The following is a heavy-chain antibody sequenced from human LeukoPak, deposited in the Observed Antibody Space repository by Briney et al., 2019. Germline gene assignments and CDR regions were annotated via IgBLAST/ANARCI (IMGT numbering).Heavy chain of an antibody. CDR3: AKDRQYYYDSSGYPDAFDI. V-gene: IGHV3-9*01. J-gene: IGHJ3*02. Sequence: GGSLRLSCAASGFTFDDYAMHWVRQAPGKGLEWVSGISWNSGSIGYADSVKGRFTISRDNAKNSLYLQMNSLRAEDTASYYCAKDRQYYYDSSGYPDAFDIWGQGTMVTVSS. D-gene: IGHD3-22*01. CDR2: ISWNSGSI. CDR1: GFTFDDYA.